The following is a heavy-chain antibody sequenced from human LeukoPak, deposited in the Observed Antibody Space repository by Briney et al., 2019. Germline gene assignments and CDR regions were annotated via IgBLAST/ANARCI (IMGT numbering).Heavy chain of an antibody. CDR3: ARAETYYDFWSGYMDV. CDR1: GFTFSSYA. J-gene: IGHJ6*03. V-gene: IGHV3-30*04. Sequence: GGSLRLSYAASGFTFSSYAMHWVRQAPGKELEWVAVISYDGSNKYYADSVKGRFTISRDNSKNTLYLQMNSLRAEDTAVYYCARAETYYDFWSGYMDVWGKGTTVTVSS. CDR2: ISYDGSNK. D-gene: IGHD3-3*01.